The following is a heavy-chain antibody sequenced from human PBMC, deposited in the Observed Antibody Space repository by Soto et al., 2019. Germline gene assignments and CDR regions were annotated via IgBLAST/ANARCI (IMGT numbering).Heavy chain of an antibody. CDR1: GCTFSSYT. D-gene: IGHD2-21*01. J-gene: IGHJ4*02. V-gene: IGHV1-69*04. CDR2: IIPILGIA. Sequence: SVKVSCKASGCTFSSYTISWVRQASGQGLEWMGRIIPILGIANYAQKFQGRVTITADKSTSTAYMELSSLRSEDTAVYYCAREEPYCGGDCYSTNDYWGQGTLVTVSS. CDR3: AREEPYCGGDCYSTNDY.